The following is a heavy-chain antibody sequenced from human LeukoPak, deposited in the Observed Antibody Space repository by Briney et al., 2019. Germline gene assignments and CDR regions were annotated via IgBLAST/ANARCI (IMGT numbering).Heavy chain of an antibody. CDR2: IKQDGSEK. CDR1: GFTFSSYS. J-gene: IGHJ6*03. Sequence: GGSLRLSCAASGFTFSSYSMSWVRQAPGKGLEWVANIKQDGSEKYYVDSVKGRFTISRDNAKNSLYLQMNSLRAEDTAVYYCARVSSKAMVRGIITKKNYSYYYMDVWGKGTTVTISS. V-gene: IGHV3-7*01. CDR3: ARVSSKAMVRGIITKKNYSYYYMDV. D-gene: IGHD3-10*01.